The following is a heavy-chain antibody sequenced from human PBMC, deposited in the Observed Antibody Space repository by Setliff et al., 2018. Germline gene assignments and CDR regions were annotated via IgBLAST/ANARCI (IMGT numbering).Heavy chain of an antibody. CDR2: IYYSGST. CDR1: GGSISSSSYY. D-gene: IGHD3-3*01. J-gene: IGHJ4*02. Sequence: SETLSLTCTVSGGSISSSSYYWGWIRQPPGKGLEWIGSIYYSGSTYYNPSLKSRVTISVDTSKNQFSLKLSSVTAADTAVYYCAREERYYNFWSGYFDYWGQGTLVTGSS. CDR3: AREERYYNFWSGYFDY. V-gene: IGHV4-39*07.